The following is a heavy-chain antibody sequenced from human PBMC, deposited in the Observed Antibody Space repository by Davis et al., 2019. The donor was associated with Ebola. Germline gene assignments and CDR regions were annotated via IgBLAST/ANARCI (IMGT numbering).Heavy chain of an antibody. V-gene: IGHV4-39*01. Sequence: MPSETLSLTCTVSGGSIISSSSYWGWIRQPPRKGLEWIGSIYYSGITYYNPSLKSRVTISVDTSKNQFSLKLRSVTAADTAVYYCARHPGMDVWGKGTTVTVSS. CDR2: IYYSGIT. CDR3: ARHPGMDV. CDR1: GGSIISSSSY. J-gene: IGHJ6*04.